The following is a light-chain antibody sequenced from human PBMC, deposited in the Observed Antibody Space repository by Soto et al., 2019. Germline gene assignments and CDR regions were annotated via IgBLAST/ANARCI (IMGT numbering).Light chain of an antibody. J-gene: IGLJ2*01. CDR3: QSYDSSLSASV. CDR1: SSNIGAGYD. CDR2: GNT. V-gene: IGLV1-40*01. Sequence: QSELTQPPSVSGAPGQRVTISCTGSSSNIGAGYDVHWYQQLPGTAPKLLIYGNTNRPSGVPDRFSGSRSGTSASLAISGLQAEDEADYYCQSYDSSLSASVFGGGTKLTVL.